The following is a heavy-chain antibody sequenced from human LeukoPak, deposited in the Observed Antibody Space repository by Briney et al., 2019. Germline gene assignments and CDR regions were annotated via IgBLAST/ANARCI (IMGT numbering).Heavy chain of an antibody. Sequence: ASVKVSCKASGYTFTSYGISWVRQAPGQGLEWMGWISAYNGNTNYAQRLQGRVTMTTDTSTSTAYMELRSLRSDDTAVYYCAKYGIAVAVGFFDYWGQGTLVTVSS. CDR3: AKYGIAVAVGFFDY. J-gene: IGHJ4*02. CDR2: ISAYNGNT. V-gene: IGHV1-18*01. CDR1: GYTFTSYG. D-gene: IGHD6-19*01.